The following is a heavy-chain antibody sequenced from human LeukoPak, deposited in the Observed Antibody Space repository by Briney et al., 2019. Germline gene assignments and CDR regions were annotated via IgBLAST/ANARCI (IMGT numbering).Heavy chain of an antibody. CDR1: GYTFTNND. D-gene: IGHD6-19*01. CDR2: VSPDSGDT. J-gene: IGHJ4*02. CDR3: TRGRAAGD. V-gene: IGHV1-8*01. Sequence: ASVKVSCKASGYTFTNNDINWVQQATGQGLEWMGWVSPDSGDTGYAPNFRGRVTMTTDTSINTAYMELTSLISEDTAIYYCTRGRAAGDWGQGTLVTVSS.